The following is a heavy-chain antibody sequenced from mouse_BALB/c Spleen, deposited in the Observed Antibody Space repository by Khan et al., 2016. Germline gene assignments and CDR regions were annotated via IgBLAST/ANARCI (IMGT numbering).Heavy chain of an antibody. CDR1: GYTFTNYG. D-gene: IGHD2-1*01. V-gene: IGHV9-1*02. CDR2: IDTYTGEP. CDR3: ARQPLYGNYPWFAY. J-gene: IGHJ3*01. Sequence: QIQLVQSGPELKKPGETVKISCKAAGYTFTNYGMNWVKQAPGKGLKWMGWIDTYTGEPTYADDFKGRFAFSLETSASTAYLKINSLKNEDMATYYRARQPLYGNYPWFAYWGQGTLVTVSA.